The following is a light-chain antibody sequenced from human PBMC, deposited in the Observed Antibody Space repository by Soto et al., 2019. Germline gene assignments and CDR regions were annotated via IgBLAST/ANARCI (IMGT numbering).Light chain of an antibody. CDR2: DVS. CDR3: SSYTSSSTPV. V-gene: IGLV2-14*01. CDR1: SSDVGGYND. Sequence: QSALTQPASVSGSPGQSITISCTGTSSDVGGYNDVSWYQQHPGKAPKLMIYDVSNRPSGVSNRCSGSKSGNTASLTISGLQAEDEADYYCSSYTSSSTPVFGTGTKLTVL. J-gene: IGLJ1*01.